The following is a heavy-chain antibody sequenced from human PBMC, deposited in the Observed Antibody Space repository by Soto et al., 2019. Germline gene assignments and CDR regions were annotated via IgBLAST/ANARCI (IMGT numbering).Heavy chain of an antibody. D-gene: IGHD3-22*01. CDR3: IRDYDSSGYNSDY. Sequence: QPGGSLRLSCAASGFTFSSYWMHWVRQVPGKGLVWVSRINSEGTGTIYADSVKGRFTISRDNAKNTLYLQMNSLRAEDTAVYYCIRDYDSSGYNSDYWAQGT. V-gene: IGHV3-74*01. J-gene: IGHJ4*02. CDR2: INSEGTGT. CDR1: GFTFSSYW.